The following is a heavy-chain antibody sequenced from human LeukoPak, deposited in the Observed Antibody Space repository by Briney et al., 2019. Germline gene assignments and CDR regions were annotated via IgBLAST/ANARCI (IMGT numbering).Heavy chain of an antibody. CDR1: GGTFSSYA. CDR2: IIPIFGTA. J-gene: IGHJ4*02. Sequence: ASVKVCCKASGGTFSSYAISWVRQAPGQGLEWMGGIIPIFGTANYAQKFQGRVTITTDESTSTAYMELSSLRSEDTAVYYCARDQGYCSSTSCSHPLDYWGQGTLVTVSS. D-gene: IGHD2-2*01. CDR3: ARDQGYCSSTSCSHPLDY. V-gene: IGHV1-69*05.